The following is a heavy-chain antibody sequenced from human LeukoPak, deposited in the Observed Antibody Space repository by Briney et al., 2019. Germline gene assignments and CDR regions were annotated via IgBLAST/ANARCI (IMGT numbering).Heavy chain of an antibody. CDR2: IKSDGSDT. D-gene: IGHD3-22*01. CDR3: ARDRGYTFDY. Sequence: GGSLRLSCAACGFAFNTYWMHWVRQAPGKGLVWVSRIKSDGSDTTYTDSVKGRFTISRDNAKNTLYLQMNSLSAEDTAMYFCARDRGYTFDYWGQGTLVTVSS. V-gene: IGHV3-74*01. J-gene: IGHJ4*02. CDR1: GFAFNTYW.